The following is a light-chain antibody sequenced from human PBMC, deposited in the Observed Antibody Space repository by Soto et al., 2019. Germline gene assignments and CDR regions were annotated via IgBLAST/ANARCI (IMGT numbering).Light chain of an antibody. Sequence: IQMTQSPSSLSASVGDRVTITCRASQGIRNDLGWYQQKPGKAPNLLIYATSSLLSGVPSRFSGSGSGTDFTLTISSLEPEDFAVYYCQQRSNWPGITFGQGTRLEIK. CDR1: QGIRND. J-gene: IGKJ5*01. CDR3: QQRSNWPGIT. CDR2: ATS. V-gene: IGKV1-17*01.